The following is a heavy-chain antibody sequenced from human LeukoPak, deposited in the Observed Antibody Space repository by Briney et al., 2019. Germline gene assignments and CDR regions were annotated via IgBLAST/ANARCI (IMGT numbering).Heavy chain of an antibody. Sequence: SETLSLTCAVYGGSFSGCYWSWIRQPPGKGLEWIGEINHSGSTNYNPSLKSRVTISVDTSKNQFSLKLSSVTAADTAVYYCAKCPQPVRVYYFDYWGQGTLVTVSS. D-gene: IGHD5/OR15-5a*01. V-gene: IGHV4-34*01. J-gene: IGHJ4*02. CDR1: GGSFSGCY. CDR2: INHSGST. CDR3: AKCPQPVRVYYFDY.